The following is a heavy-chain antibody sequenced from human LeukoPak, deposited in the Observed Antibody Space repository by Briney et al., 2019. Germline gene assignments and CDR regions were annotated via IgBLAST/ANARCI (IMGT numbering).Heavy chain of an antibody. Sequence: SETLSLTCTVSGGSISSYYWSWIRQPAGKGLEWIGRIYTSGSTNYNPSLKSRVTMSIDTSKNQFSLKLSSVTAADTAIYYCARGPMGYCTSTNCYNFDCWGQGTLVTVSS. CDR2: IYTSGST. V-gene: IGHV4-4*07. J-gene: IGHJ4*02. CDR1: GGSISSYY. D-gene: IGHD2-2*02. CDR3: ARGPMGYCTSTNCYNFDC.